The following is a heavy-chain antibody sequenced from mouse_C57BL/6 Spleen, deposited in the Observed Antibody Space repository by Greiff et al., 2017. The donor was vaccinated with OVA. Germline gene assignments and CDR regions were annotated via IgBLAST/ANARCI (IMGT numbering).Heavy chain of an antibody. CDR1: GFNIKNTY. Sequence: EVKLMESVAELVRPGASVKLSCTASGFNIKNTYMHWVKQRPEQGLEWIGRIDPANGNTKYAPKFQGKATITADTSSNTAYLQLSSLTSEDTAIYYCARGYGSSRYFDVWGTGTTVTVSS. D-gene: IGHD1-1*01. CDR2: IDPANGNT. V-gene: IGHV14-3*01. CDR3: ARGYGSSRYFDV. J-gene: IGHJ1*03.